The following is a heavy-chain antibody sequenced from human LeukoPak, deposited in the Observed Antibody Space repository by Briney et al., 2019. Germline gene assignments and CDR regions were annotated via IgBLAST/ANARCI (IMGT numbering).Heavy chain of an antibody. Sequence: PGGSLRLSCAASGFTFSSYGMNWVRQAPGKGLEWVSSISSSSSYIYYADSVKGRFTISRDNAKNSLYLQMNSLRAEDTAVYYCASDYDSSGYSYDAFDIWGQGTMVTVSS. CDR1: GFTFSSYG. CDR2: ISSSSSYI. V-gene: IGHV3-21*01. CDR3: ASDYDSSGYSYDAFDI. J-gene: IGHJ3*02. D-gene: IGHD3-22*01.